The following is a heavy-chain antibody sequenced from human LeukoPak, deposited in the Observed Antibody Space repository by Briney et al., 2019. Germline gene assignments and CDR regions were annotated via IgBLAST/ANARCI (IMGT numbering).Heavy chain of an antibody. V-gene: IGHV3-30*01. J-gene: IGHJ6*03. CDR1: GFTFSSNA. Sequence: GGSLRLSCAASGFTFSSNAMHWVRQAPGKGLEWVAVISYDGSNKYYADSVKGRFTISRDNSKNTLYLQMNSLRAEDTAVYYCARSLSGSYSPYYYYYYVDVWGKGTTVTVSS. CDR3: ARSLSGSYSPYYYYYYVDV. D-gene: IGHD1-26*01. CDR2: ISYDGSNK.